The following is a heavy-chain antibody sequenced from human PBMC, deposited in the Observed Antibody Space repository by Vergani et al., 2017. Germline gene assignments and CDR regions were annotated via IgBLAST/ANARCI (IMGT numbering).Heavy chain of an antibody. CDR3: ARTNTFYCSSTSCKKGSVRVYYYGMDV. V-gene: IGHV3-66*02. Sequence: EVQLVESGGGLVQPGGSLRLSCAASGFTVSSNYMSWVRQAPGKGLEWVSVIYSGGSTYYADSVKGRFTISRDNSKNTLYLQMNSLRAEDTAVYYCARTNTFYCSSTSCKKGSVRVYYYGMDVWGQGTTVTVSS. J-gene: IGHJ6*02. D-gene: IGHD2-2*01. CDR2: IYSGGST. CDR1: GFTVSSNY.